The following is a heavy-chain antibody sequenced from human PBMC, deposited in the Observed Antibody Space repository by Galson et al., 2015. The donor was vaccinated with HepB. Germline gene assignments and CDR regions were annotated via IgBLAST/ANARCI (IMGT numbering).Heavy chain of an antibody. D-gene: IGHD6-13*01. V-gene: IGHV4-59*01. CDR3: ARGVHWQQGWFDP. Sequence: SETLSLTCTVSGGSISSYYWSWIRQPPGKGLEWIGYIYYSGSTNYNPSLKSRVTISVDTSKNQFSLKLSSVTAADTAVYYCARGVHWQQGWFDPWGQGTLVTVSS. CDR1: GGSISSYY. J-gene: IGHJ5*02. CDR2: IYYSGST.